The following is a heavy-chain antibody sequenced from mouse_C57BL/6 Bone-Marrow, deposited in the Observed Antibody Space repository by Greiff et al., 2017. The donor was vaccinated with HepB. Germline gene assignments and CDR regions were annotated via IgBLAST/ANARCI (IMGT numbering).Heavy chain of an antibody. CDR2: ISDGGSYT. CDR3: ARRYGNYGFAY. V-gene: IGHV5-4*01. CDR1: GFTFSSYA. J-gene: IGHJ3*01. D-gene: IGHD2-1*01. Sequence: EVHLVESGGGLVKPGGSLKLSCAASGFTFSSYAMSWVRQTPEKGLEWVATISDGGSYTYYPDNVKGRFTISRDNAKNNLYLQMSHLKSEDTAMYYCARRYGNYGFAYWGQGTLVTVSA.